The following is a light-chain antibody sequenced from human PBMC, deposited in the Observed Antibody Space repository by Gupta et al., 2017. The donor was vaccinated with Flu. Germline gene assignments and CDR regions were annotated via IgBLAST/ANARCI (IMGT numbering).Light chain of an antibody. CDR1: SSDVGGYNY. V-gene: IGLV2-14*01. Sequence: QSALTQPPSVSGSPGQSITISCTGTSSDVGGYNYVSWYQQHPGKAPKLMIYEVSNRPSGVSNRFSGSKSGNTASLTISGLQAEDEADYYCSSYTSSSTLVFGTGTKVTVL. CDR3: SSYTSSSTLV. CDR2: EVS. J-gene: IGLJ1*01.